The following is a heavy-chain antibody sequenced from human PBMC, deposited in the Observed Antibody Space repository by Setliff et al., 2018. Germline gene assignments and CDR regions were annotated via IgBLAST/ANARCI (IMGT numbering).Heavy chain of an antibody. Sequence: SETLSLTCTVSGGSISSSSSYWGWIRQPPGEGLGWSGSIDYSGSTYYHPSLKSRVTISVDTSKNQFSLKLSSVTAADTAVYYCARERMYYNFCSGYSDYWGQGTLVTVSS. CDR1: GGSISSSSSY. CDR3: ARERMYYNFCSGYSDY. CDR2: IDYSGST. J-gene: IGHJ4*02. V-gene: IGHV4-39*07. D-gene: IGHD3-3*01.